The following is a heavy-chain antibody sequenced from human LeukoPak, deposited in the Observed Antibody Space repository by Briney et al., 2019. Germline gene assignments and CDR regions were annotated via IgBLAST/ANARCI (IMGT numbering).Heavy chain of an antibody. V-gene: IGHV4-34*01. CDR3: ARVTDFWSGYYGIDY. CDR1: GGSFSGYY. Sequence: TSETLSLTCAVYGGSFSGYYWSWIRQPPGKGLESIGVINHSGSTNYNPSLKSRVTISVDTSKNQFSLKLSSVTAADTAVYYCARVTDFWSGYYGIDYWGQGTLVTVSS. J-gene: IGHJ4*02. CDR2: INHSGST. D-gene: IGHD3-3*01.